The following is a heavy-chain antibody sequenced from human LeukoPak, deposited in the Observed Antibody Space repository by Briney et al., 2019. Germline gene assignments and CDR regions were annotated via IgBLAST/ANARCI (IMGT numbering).Heavy chain of an antibody. D-gene: IGHD6-19*01. V-gene: IGHV4-4*02. CDR3: ARAGYSSGWTIDY. Sequence: SGTLSLTCAVPGGSISSSNWWSWVRQPPGKGLEWIGEIYHSGSTNYNPSLKSRVTISVDKSKNQFSLKLSSVTAADTAVYYCARAGYSSGWTIDYWGQGTLVTVSS. CDR2: IYHSGST. CDR1: GGSISSSNW. J-gene: IGHJ4*02.